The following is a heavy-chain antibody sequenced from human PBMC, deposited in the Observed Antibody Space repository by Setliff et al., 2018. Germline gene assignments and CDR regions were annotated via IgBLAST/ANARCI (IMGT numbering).Heavy chain of an antibody. J-gene: IGHJ4*02. V-gene: IGHV3-49*04. D-gene: IGHD5-12*01. CDR3: ARGPRDGYNSGLDY. Sequence: PGGSLRLSCAASGFTFSSYSMSWVRQAPGKGLEWVGFIRSNTFGGTTEYAASVKGRFTISRLDSEISMYLQMNSLETEDTAVYFCARGPRDGYNSGLDYWGQGALVTVSS. CDR2: IRSNTFGGTT. CDR1: GFTFSSYS.